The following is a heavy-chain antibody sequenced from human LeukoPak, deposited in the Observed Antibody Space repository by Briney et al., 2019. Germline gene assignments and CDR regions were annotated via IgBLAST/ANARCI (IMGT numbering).Heavy chain of an antibody. CDR3: ARGNYYDSSGYTY. V-gene: IGHV3-74*01. CDR1: EFTFSSSW. CDR2: IDSDGSST. J-gene: IGHJ4*02. Sequence: GGSLRLSCAASEFTFSSSWMHWVRQAPGKGLMWVSRIDSDGSSTSYADSVKGRFTISRDNAKNTLYLQMNSLRAEDTAVYFCARGNYYDSSGYTYWGQGTLVTVSS. D-gene: IGHD3-22*01.